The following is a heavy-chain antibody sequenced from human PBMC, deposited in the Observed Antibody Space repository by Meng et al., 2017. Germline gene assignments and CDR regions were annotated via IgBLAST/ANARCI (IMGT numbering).Heavy chain of an antibody. CDR3: ERPFPSIVSPRLDPFVD. V-gene: IGHV4-39*02. J-gene: IGHJ4*02. CDR1: RVPLSRFCY. Sequence: PGHVSPWETLSLTGTLSRVPLSRFCYVAWLRPPPGSGLEWIGSVQYSGSTYYRPSLKSRLTVSIDTSRNHFSLRLTSVTAAETALYYCERPFPSIVSPRLDPFVDWGQGTLVTVSS. D-gene: IGHD5/OR15-5a*01. CDR2: VQYSGST.